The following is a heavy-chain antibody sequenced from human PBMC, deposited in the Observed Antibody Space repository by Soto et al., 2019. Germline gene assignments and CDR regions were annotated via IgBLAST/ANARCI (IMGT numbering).Heavy chain of an antibody. J-gene: IGHJ5*02. D-gene: IGHD3-3*02. Sequence: SETLSLTCTVSGDSIISSDFYWGWVRQPPGKGLEWIGSIFYLGSSYYNPSLKSRVTMSVDTSKNQFSLRLRSVTTADTALYFCARHSLALRKNNWFDPWGQGIMVTVSS. CDR2: IFYLGSS. CDR1: GDSIISSDFY. CDR3: ARHSLALRKNNWFDP. V-gene: IGHV4-39*01.